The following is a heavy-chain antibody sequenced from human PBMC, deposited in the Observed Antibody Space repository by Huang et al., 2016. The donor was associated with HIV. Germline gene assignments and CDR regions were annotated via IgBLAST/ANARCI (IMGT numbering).Heavy chain of an antibody. V-gene: IGHV1-2*02. Sequence: QVHLVQSGAEGKKPGASVRVSCKASGYTFTDYLLHWVRQAPGQGLEWMGWMNPNSGDTNYAQKLQDRVTMTRDTFINTAYMELRRLTSDDTAVYYCSTSGEFYDSSGVLDYWGQGTLVIVST. CDR3: STSGEFYDSSGVLDY. J-gene: IGHJ4*02. CDR2: MNPNSGDT. CDR1: GYTFTDYL. D-gene: IGHD3-22*01.